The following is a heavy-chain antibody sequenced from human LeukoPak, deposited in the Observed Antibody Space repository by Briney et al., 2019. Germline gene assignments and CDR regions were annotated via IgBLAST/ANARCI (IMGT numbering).Heavy chain of an antibody. CDR3: ARARDRTMIVVDLDY. J-gene: IGHJ4*02. D-gene: IGHD3-22*01. CDR2: IYYSGST. V-gene: IGHV4-30-4*01. CDR1: GGSISSGDYY. Sequence: SQTLSLTCTVSGGSISSGDYYWSWIRQPPGKGLEWIGYIYYSGSTYYNPSLKSRVTISVDTSKNQFSLKLSSVTAADTAVYYCARARDRTMIVVDLDYWGQGTLVTVSS.